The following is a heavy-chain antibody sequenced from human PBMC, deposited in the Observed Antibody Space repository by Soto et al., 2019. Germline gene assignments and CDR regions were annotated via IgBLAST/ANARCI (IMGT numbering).Heavy chain of an antibody. CDR2: INHSGST. CDR1: GGSFSGYY. V-gene: IGHV4-34*01. CDR3: ARAYGSGTTPDGY. J-gene: IGHJ4*02. D-gene: IGHD3-10*01. Sequence: SETLSLTCAVYGGSFSGYYWSWIRQPPGKGLEWIGEINHSGSTNYNPSLKSRVTISVDTSKNQFSLKLSSVTAADTAVYYCARAYGSGTTPDGYWGQGTLVTVSS.